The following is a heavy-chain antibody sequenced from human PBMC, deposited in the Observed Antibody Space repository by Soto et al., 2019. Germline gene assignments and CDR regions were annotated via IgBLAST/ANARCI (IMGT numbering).Heavy chain of an antibody. CDR1: GYTFTSCG. CDR2: ISPYKGNT. CDR3: ARGFTYYYDSSGYSRDAFDI. J-gene: IGHJ3*02. Sequence: ASVKVSCKASGYTFTSCGISWVRQAPGQGLEWMGWISPYKGNTNYAQKLQGRVTMTTDTSTSTAYMELRSLRSDDTAVYYCARGFTYYYDSSGYSRDAFDIWGQGTMVTVSS. D-gene: IGHD3-22*01. V-gene: IGHV1-18*01.